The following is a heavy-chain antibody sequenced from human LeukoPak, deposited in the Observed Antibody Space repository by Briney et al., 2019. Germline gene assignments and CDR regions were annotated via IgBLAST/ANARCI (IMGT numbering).Heavy chain of an antibody. D-gene: IGHD5-18*01. Sequence: GGSLRLSCAASGFTFSSYGMHWVRQAPGKGLEWISYISSGSSTIYYADSVKGRFTISRDNAKNSLYLQMNSLRAEDTAVYYCAEGYSYGQGLWGQGTLVTVSS. V-gene: IGHV3-48*01. CDR3: AEGYSYGQGL. CDR1: GFTFSSYG. CDR2: ISSGSSTI. J-gene: IGHJ4*02.